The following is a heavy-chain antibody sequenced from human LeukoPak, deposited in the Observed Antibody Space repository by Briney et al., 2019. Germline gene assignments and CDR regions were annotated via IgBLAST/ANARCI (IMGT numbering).Heavy chain of an antibody. V-gene: IGHV4-39*01. CDR3: AALTMSGLGIIPPAS. CDR2: VSYKGVT. Sequence: SETLSLTCSVSGASTTNSRYYWVWIRQPPGKGLEWIGSVSYKGVTYYGPSFRSRFAISIDTSRDQFSLSLAPVTAADTAVYYCAALTMSGLGIIPPASWGQGTLVTVSS. CDR1: GASTTNSRYY. D-gene: IGHD3/OR15-3a*01. J-gene: IGHJ5*02.